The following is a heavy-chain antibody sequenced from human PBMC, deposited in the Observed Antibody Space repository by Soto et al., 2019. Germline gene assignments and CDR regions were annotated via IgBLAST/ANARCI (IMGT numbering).Heavy chain of an antibody. CDR2: IYHSGST. J-gene: IGHJ4*02. Sequence: QLQLQESGSGLVKPSQTLSLTCAVSGGSISSGGYSWSWIRQPPGKGLEWIGYIYHSGSTYYNPSLKSRVTISVDRSKNQFSLKLSSVTAADTAVYYCARGSRFLEWLPDQHSFDYWGQGTLVTVSS. V-gene: IGHV4-30-2*01. CDR3: ARGSRFLEWLPDQHSFDY. D-gene: IGHD3-3*01. CDR1: GGSISSGGYS.